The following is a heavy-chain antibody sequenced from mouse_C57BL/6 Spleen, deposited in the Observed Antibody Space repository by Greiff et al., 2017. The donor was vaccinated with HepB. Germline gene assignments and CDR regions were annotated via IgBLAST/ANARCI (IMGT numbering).Heavy chain of an antibody. CDR2: IYPGSGST. CDR3: ARGDDYSNPYYFDY. J-gene: IGHJ2*01. D-gene: IGHD2-5*01. CDR1: GYTFTSYW. V-gene: IGHV1-55*01. Sequence: VQLQQPGAELVKPGASVKMSCKASGYTFTSYWITWVKQRPGQGLEWIGDIYPGSGSTNYNGKFKSKATLTVDTSSSPAYMQLSSLTSEDSAVYDCARGDDYSNPYYFDYWGQGTTLTVAS.